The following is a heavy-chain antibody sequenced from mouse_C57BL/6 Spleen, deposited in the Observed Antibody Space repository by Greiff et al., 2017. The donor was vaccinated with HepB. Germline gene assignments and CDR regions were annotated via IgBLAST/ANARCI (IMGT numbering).Heavy chain of an antibody. CDR3: ARFYYGNYDWFAY. J-gene: IGHJ3*01. V-gene: IGHV1-76*01. D-gene: IGHD2-1*01. CDR1: GYTFTDYY. CDR2: IYPGSGNT. Sequence: VQLQESGAELVRPGASVKLSCKASGYTFTDYYINWVKQRPGQGLEWIARIYPGSGNTYYNEKFKGKATLTAEKSSSTAYMQLSSLTSEDSAVYFCARFYYGNYDWFAYWGQGTLVTVSA.